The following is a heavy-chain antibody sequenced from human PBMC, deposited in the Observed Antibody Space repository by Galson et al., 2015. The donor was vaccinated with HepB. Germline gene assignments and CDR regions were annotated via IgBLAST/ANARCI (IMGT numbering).Heavy chain of an antibody. CDR2: IRTTTSIT. D-gene: IGHD1-26*01. CDR3: ARVRGATLGTSYVDV. Sequence: SLRLSCAASGFTLSAYSLHWVRQAPGKGLEWVSCIRTTTSITYYAAPVGGRFTISRDDAQNSVYLQMNSLRVEDTGVYYCARVRGATLGTSYVDVWGRGTTVSVSS. J-gene: IGHJ6*04. V-gene: IGHV3-48*01. CDR1: GFTLSAYS.